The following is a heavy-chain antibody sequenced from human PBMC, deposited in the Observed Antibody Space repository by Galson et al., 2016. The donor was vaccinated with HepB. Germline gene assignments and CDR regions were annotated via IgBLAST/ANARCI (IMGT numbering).Heavy chain of an antibody. CDR3: ARDGTTPRKFAAYDI. CDR2: IRVDGNNQ. D-gene: IGHD4-17*01. J-gene: IGHJ3*02. CDR1: GFSFSNDD. V-gene: IGHV3-33*01. Sequence: SLRLSCAASGFSFSNDDMHWVRQTAGKGLEWVAGIRVDGNNQFYGDYVKGRFTISRDNSRHTVYLQMNSLRGEDTAVYYCARDGTTPRKFAAYDIWGQGTVVTVSS.